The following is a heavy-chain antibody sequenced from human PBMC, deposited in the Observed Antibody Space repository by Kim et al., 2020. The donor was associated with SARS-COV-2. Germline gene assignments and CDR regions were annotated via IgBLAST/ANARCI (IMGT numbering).Heavy chain of an antibody. Sequence: SETLSLTCTVSGGSISSGGYYWSWIRQHPGKGLEWIGYIYYSGSTYYNPSLKSRVTISVDTSKNQFSLKLSSVTAADTAVYYCARVEGKGACFDYWGQGTLVTVSS. D-gene: IGHD3-10*01. CDR1: GGSISSGGYY. J-gene: IGHJ4*02. V-gene: IGHV4-31*03. CDR3: ARVEGKGACFDY. CDR2: IYYSGST.